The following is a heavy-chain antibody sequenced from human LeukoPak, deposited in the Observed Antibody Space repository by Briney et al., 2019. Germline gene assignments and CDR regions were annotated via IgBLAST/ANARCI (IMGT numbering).Heavy chain of an antibody. V-gene: IGHV3-15*01. CDR2: IKSKTDGGTT. Sequence: GVLRLSCAASGFTFSNAWMSWVRQAPGKGLEWVGRIKSKTDGGTTDYAAPVKGRFTISRDDSKNTLYLQMNSLKTEDTAVHYCTTDANRYSYGPGDYWGQGTLVTVSS. J-gene: IGHJ4*02. CDR3: TTDANRYSYGPGDY. CDR1: GFTFSNAW. D-gene: IGHD5-18*01.